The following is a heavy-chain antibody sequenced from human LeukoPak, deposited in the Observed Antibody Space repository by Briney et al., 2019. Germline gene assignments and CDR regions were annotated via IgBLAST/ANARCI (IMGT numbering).Heavy chain of an antibody. CDR2: ISGSGGST. V-gene: IGHV3-23*01. CDR3: AKDIYCSSTSCPYWYFDL. Sequence: GGSLRLSCAASGFTFSSYAVSWVRQAPGKGLEWVSAISGSGGSTYYADSVKGRFTISRDNSKNTLYLQMNSLRAEDTAVYYCAKDIYCSSTSCPYWYFDLWGRGTLVTVSS. D-gene: IGHD2-2*01. CDR1: GFTFSSYA. J-gene: IGHJ2*01.